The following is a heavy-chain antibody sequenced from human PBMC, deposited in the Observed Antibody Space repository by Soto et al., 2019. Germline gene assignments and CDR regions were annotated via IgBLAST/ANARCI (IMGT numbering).Heavy chain of an antibody. V-gene: IGHV4-34*01. CDR3: ASYDSSGYHSDY. CDR1: GASFSGYY. D-gene: IGHD3-22*01. CDR2: ISHSGST. J-gene: IGHJ4*02. Sequence: SETLSLTCAVYGASFSGYYCSWIRQPPGKGLESIGEISHSGSTNYNPSLKSRVTISVDTSKNQFSLKLSSVTAADTAGYYCASYDSSGYHSDYWGQGPLVTVSS.